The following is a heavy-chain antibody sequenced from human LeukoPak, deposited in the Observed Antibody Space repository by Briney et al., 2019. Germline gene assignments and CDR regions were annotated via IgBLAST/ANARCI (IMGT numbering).Heavy chain of an antibody. Sequence: PSETLSLTCTVSGGSITSYYWSWIRQPPGKGLEWIGSIYYSGSTNYNPSLKSRVTISVDTSKNQFSLKLSSVTAADTAVYYCARGSSSSWYVVSENYYYYYMDVWGKGTTVTISS. D-gene: IGHD6-13*01. V-gene: IGHV4-59*01. CDR2: IYYSGST. CDR3: ARGSSSSWYVVSENYYYYYMDV. CDR1: GGSITSYY. J-gene: IGHJ6*03.